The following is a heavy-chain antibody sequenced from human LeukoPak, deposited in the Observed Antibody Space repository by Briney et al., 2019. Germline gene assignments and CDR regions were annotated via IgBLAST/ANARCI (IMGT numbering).Heavy chain of an antibody. D-gene: IGHD6-13*01. CDR1: GFTFSSYA. V-gene: IGHV3-23*01. CDR3: AKTRPLDSSSWSHGDY. Sequence: GGSLRLSCSASGFTFSSYAMSWVRQAPGKGLEWVSAISGSGDSTYYGDSVKGRFTISRDNSKNTLYLQMNSLRAEDTAVYYCAKTRPLDSSSWSHGDYWGQGTLVTVSS. CDR2: ISGSGDST. J-gene: IGHJ4*02.